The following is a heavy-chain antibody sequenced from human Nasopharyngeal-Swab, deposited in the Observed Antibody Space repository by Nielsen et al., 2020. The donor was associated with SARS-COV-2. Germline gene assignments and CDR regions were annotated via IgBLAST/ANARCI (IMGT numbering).Heavy chain of an antibody. D-gene: IGHD5-24*01. V-gene: IGHV3-74*01. CDR3: ARVLDGYNGFDY. CDR2: INRDGSST. Sequence: GESLKISCAASGFTLSTYWMHWVRQAPGKGLVWVSRINRDGSSTSYADSVKGRFTISRDSSWNTLYLQMNSLTAEATAVYYCARVLDGYNGFDYWGQGTLVTVSS. J-gene: IGHJ4*02. CDR1: GFTLSTYW.